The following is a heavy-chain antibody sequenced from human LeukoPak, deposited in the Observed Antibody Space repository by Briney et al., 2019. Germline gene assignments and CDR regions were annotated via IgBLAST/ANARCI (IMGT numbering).Heavy chain of an antibody. Sequence: SETRSLTCTVSGGSISSYYWSWIRQPAGKGLEWIGRIYTSGSTNYNPSLKSRVTMSVDTSKNQFSLKLSSVTAADTAQYYCAREGEPVVVPAAKEDWFDPWGQGTLVTVSS. CDR1: GGSISSYY. D-gene: IGHD2-2*01. CDR2: IYTSGST. V-gene: IGHV4-4*07. CDR3: AREGEPVVVPAAKEDWFDP. J-gene: IGHJ5*02.